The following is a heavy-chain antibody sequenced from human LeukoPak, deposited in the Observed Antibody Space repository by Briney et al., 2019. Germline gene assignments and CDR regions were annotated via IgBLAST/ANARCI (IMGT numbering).Heavy chain of an antibody. J-gene: IGHJ4*02. CDR1: GGSISSNNW. CDR2: IYHSGSA. CDR3: ARDVGTALVTGDY. Sequence: SGTLSLTCGVSGGSISSNNWWSWVRRPPGQGLEWIGEIYHSGSANYNPSLKSRVTISVDKSKNQLSLKLISVTAADTAVYYCARDVGTALVTGDYWGQGTLVTVSS. V-gene: IGHV4-4*02. D-gene: IGHD5-18*01.